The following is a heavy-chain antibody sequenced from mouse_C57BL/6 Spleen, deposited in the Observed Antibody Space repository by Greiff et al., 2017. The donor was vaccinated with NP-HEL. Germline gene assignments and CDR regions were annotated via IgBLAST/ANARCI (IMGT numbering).Heavy chain of an antibody. CDR3: ARAAQATSFDY. CDR2: IDPSDSYT. Sequence: VQLQQPGAELVMPGASVKLSCKASGYTFTSYWMHWVKQRPGQGLEWIGEIDPSDSYTNYNQKFKGKSTLTVDKSSSTAYMQLSSLTSEDSAVYYCARAAQATSFDYRGQGTTLTVSS. CDR1: GYTFTSYW. D-gene: IGHD3-2*02. V-gene: IGHV1-69*01. J-gene: IGHJ2*01.